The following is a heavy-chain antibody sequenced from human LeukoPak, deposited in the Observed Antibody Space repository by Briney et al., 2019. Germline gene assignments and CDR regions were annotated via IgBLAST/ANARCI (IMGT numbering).Heavy chain of an antibody. Sequence: ASETLSLTCTVSGGSISSYYWSWVRQPPGKGLEWIGYIYYIGSTNYNPSLKSRVTISVDTSKNQFSLKLSSVTAADTAVYYCAVGRGYSGLDYWGQGTLVTVSS. V-gene: IGHV4-59*01. J-gene: IGHJ4*02. D-gene: IGHD5-12*01. CDR3: AVGRGYSGLDY. CDR1: GGSISSYY. CDR2: IYYIGST.